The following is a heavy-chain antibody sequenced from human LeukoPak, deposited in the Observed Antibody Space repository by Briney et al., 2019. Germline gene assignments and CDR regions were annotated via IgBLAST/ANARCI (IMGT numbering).Heavy chain of an antibody. CDR1: GFTFSDYY. V-gene: IGHV3-21*01. J-gene: IGHJ4*02. CDR2: ISSSSSYI. CDR3: ARDGIAAAGTQGY. Sequence: PGGSLRLSCSASGFTFSDYYMNWVRQAPGKGLEWVSSISSSSSYIYYADSVKGRFTISRDNAKNSLYLQMNSLRAEDTAVYYCARDGIAAAGTQGYWGQGTLVTVSS. D-gene: IGHD6-13*01.